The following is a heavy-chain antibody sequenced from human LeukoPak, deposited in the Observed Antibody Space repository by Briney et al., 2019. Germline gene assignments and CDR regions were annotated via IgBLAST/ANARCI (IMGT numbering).Heavy chain of an antibody. V-gene: IGHV3-30*02. D-gene: IGHD6-13*01. CDR2: VRYDGNNK. CDR1: GFCFSSFG. CDR3: AKDTAAAKYYFDY. Sequence: GGSLRLSCAASGFCFSSFGMHWVRQAPGKGLEWVAFVRYDGNNKYYADSVKGRFTISRDNSKSTLYLQMDSLRAEDTAVYYCAKDTAAAKYYFDYGGQGTLVTVSS. J-gene: IGHJ4*02.